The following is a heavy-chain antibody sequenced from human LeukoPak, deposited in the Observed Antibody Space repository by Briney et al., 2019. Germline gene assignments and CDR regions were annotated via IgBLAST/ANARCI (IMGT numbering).Heavy chain of an antibody. CDR2: ISYDGSNK. Sequence: GGSLRLSCAPSGFTFSSYGMHWVRQAPGKGLGWGALISYDGSNKYYADSVKGRFTISRDNSMDTLYLQMNSLRAEDTAVYYCARPPHSCSSTSCYSQYWGQGTLVSVSS. CDR3: ARPPHSCSSTSCYSQY. D-gene: IGHD2-2*01. CDR1: GFTFSSYG. J-gene: IGHJ4*02. V-gene: IGHV3-30*03.